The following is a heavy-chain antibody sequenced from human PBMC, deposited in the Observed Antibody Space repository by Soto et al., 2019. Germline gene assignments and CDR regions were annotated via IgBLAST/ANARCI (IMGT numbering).Heavy chain of an antibody. CDR1: GFNFHDFA. Sequence: EVTLRLSGPAAGFNFHDFAIHWVRQAPGLGLEWVAFISYDVTNEYYADSVKGRFAISRDKFNNTVILQMNSLRPEDTAMYFCTKLSRNNCLAPWGRGTLVTVSS. CDR2: ISYDVTNE. V-gene: IGHV3-30*18. CDR3: TKLSRNNCLAP. J-gene: IGHJ5*02.